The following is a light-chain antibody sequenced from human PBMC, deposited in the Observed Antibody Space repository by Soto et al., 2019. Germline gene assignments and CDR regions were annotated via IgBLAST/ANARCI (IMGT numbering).Light chain of an antibody. J-gene: IGLJ1*01. CDR1: FNDVGAHNY. CDR2: EVS. V-gene: IGLV2-14*01. CDR3: SSYTTISTYV. Sequence: QSALTQPASVSGSPGQSIFISCTGTFNDVGAHNYVSWYQQHPGKAPKLVIYEVSNRPSGISNRFSGFKAGNTASLTISGLQAEDEADYYCSSYTTISTYVFGTGTKVTVL.